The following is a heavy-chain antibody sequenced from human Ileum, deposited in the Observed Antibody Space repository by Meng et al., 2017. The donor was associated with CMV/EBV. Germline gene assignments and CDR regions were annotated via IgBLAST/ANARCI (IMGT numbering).Heavy chain of an antibody. V-gene: IGHV3-30*16. Sequence: VAPVGAWGGVVPPGGSPRLSCAASGFTFSTYAMHLGPQGPGKGLGWVAVTSSDGYSRFYANSVKGRFHLSRDNSENFFSLEMNRPRTEDTAVFFCARGPSERWHPEHWGQGTLVTVSS. D-gene: IGHD1-1*01. J-gene: IGHJ4*02. CDR1: GFTFSTYA. CDR2: TSSDGYSR. CDR3: ARGPSERWHPEH.